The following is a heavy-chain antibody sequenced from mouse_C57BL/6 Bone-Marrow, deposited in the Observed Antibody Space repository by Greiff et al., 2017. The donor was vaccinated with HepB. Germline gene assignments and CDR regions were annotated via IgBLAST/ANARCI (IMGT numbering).Heavy chain of an antibody. CDR2: IYPGDGDT. CDR3: AEDYYGSSPWFDY. D-gene: IGHD1-1*01. V-gene: IGHV1-82*01. CDR1: GYAFSSSW. Sequence: VQLQQSGPELVKPGASVKISCKASGYAFSSSWMNWVKQRPGKGLEWIGRIYPGDGDTNYNGKFKGKATLTADKSSSTDYMQLSNLTSEDSAVYFCAEDYYGSSPWFDYRGQGTLVTVSA. J-gene: IGHJ3*01.